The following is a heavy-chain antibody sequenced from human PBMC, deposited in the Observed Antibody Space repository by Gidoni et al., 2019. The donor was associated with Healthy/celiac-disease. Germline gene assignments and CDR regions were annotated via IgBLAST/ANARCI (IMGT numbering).Heavy chain of an antibody. CDR2: IKSKTDGGTT. Sequence: EVQLVESGGGLVKPGGSLRLSCAASGFTFSNAWMSWVRQAPGKGLEWVGRIKSKTDGGTTDYAAPVKGRFTISRDDSKNTLYLQMNSLKTEDTAVYYCTESIAAALGNWFDPWGQGTLVTVSS. D-gene: IGHD6-13*01. CDR3: TESIAAALGNWFDP. J-gene: IGHJ5*02. CDR1: GFTFSNAW. V-gene: IGHV3-15*01.